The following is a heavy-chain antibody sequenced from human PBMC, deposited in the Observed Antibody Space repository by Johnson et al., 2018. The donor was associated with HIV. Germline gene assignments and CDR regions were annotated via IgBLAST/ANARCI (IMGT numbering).Heavy chain of an antibody. Sequence: VQLVESGGGVVQPGGSLRLSSAASGFTFSNYWMHWVRQAPGKGLVWVSRVNSDGSSLSYADSVKGRFTISRDNAKNTLYLQMNSLRAEDTAAYYCARELSHDAFDIWGQGTMVTVSS. CDR3: ARELSHDAFDI. CDR1: GFTFSNYW. D-gene: IGHD3-3*02. CDR2: VNSDGSSL. J-gene: IGHJ3*02. V-gene: IGHV3-74*01.